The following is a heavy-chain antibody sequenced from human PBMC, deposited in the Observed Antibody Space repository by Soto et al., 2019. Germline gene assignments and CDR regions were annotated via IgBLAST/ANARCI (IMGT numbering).Heavy chain of an antibody. J-gene: IGHJ4*02. CDR2: ISSSSSYI. CDR1: GFTFSSYS. V-gene: IGHV3-21*01. CDR3: ARGPMRSSSSFYY. D-gene: IGHD6-6*01. Sequence: GGSLRLSCAASGFTFSSYSMNWVRQAPGKGLEWVSSISSSSSYIYYADSVKGRFTISRDNAKNSLYLQMNSLRAEDTAVYYCARGPMRSSSSFYYWGQGTLVTVSS.